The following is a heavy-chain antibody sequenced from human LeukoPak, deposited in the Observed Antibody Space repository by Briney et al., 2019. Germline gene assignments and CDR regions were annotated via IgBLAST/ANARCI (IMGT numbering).Heavy chain of an antibody. V-gene: IGHV1-2*02. CDR2: INPNSGGT. J-gene: IGHJ6*03. CDR3: ARDGGLAADYYYYYMDV. CDR1: GYTFTGYY. Sequence: EASVKVSCKASGYTFTGYYMHWVRQAPGQGLEWMGWINPNSGGTNYAQKFQGRVTMTRDTSISTAYMELSRLRSDDTAVYYCARDGGLAADYYYYYMDVWGKGTTVTVSS. D-gene: IGHD3/OR15-3a*01.